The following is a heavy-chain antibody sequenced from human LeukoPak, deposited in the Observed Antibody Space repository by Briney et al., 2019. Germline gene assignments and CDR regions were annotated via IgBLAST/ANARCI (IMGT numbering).Heavy chain of an antibody. CDR3: GRDWDWHVQF. CDR1: GYTFSRYG. Sequence: ASVKVSCKTSGYTFSRYGFSWVRQAPGQGLEWIGWIGVFNGNRNYAKSVQGRITLTADTSTNTTYMELRSLTSDDTAVYFCGRDWDWHVQFWGQGTLVTVSS. CDR2: IGVFNGNR. J-gene: IGHJ4*02. D-gene: IGHD1-26*01. V-gene: IGHV1-18*01.